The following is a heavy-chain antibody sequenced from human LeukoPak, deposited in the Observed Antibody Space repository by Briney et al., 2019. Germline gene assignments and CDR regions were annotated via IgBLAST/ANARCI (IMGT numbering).Heavy chain of an antibody. CDR3: AKDLSDGVDSFGYYRMDV. D-gene: IGHD2-15*01. J-gene: IGHJ6*02. Sequence: GGSLRLSCAASGFTFDDYAMHWVRQAPGKGLEWVSGISWNSGSIGYADSVKGRFTISRDNAKNSLYLQMNSLRAEDTALYYCAKDLSDGVDSFGYYRMDVWGQETTVTVSS. CDR1: GFTFDDYA. CDR2: ISWNSGSI. V-gene: IGHV3-9*01.